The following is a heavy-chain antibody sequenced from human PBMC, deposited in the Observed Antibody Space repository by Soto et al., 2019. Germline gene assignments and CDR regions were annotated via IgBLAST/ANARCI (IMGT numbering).Heavy chain of an antibody. Sequence: QVQLVQSGAEVKKPGSSVKVSCKASGGTFSPYTINWVRQAPGQGLEWMGRIIPFHGVTNYAQKFQARVTIIADKSTSTAYMELSGLRFEDTAMYYCTRDWEITVSTWSFGVFWGRGTLVTVYS. J-gene: IGHJ4*02. CDR3: TRDWEITVSTWSFGVF. CDR2: IIPFHGVT. D-gene: IGHD3-10*01. V-gene: IGHV1-69*08. CDR1: GGTFSPYT.